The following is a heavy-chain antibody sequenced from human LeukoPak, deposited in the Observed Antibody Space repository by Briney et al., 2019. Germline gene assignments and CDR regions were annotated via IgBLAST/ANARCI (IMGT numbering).Heavy chain of an antibody. J-gene: IGHJ4*02. CDR2: IYYSGST. Sequence: SETLSLTCTVSGGSISSGDYYWSWIRQPPGKGLEWIEYIYYSGSTYYNPSLESRVTISVDTSKNQFSLKLSSVTAADTAVYYCARVKIPDYDILTGYPDYWGQGTLVTVSS. CDR1: GGSISSGDYY. V-gene: IGHV4-30-4*01. D-gene: IGHD3-9*01. CDR3: ARVKIPDYDILTGYPDY.